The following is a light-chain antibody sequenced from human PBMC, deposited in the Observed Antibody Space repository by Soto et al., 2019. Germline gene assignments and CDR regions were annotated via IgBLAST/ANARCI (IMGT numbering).Light chain of an antibody. J-gene: IGKJ1*01. Sequence: DIVMTQSPHSLAVSLGERATINCKSSQSLFYSSNNKNYLSWYQQKPAQPPKAFIYWAFTRKSGVPDRFSGGGSGTDVNLTINSLQTEDVAVYCCRQYFRTPCTFGQGTKVEIK. V-gene: IGKV4-1*01. CDR3: RQYFRTPCT. CDR1: QSLFYSSNNKNY. CDR2: WAF.